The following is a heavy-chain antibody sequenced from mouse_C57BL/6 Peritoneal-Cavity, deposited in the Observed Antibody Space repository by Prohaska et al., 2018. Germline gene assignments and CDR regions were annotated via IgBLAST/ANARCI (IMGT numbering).Heavy chain of an antibody. CDR1: GFSLSTSGMG. D-gene: IGHD1-1*02. Sequence: QVTLKESGPGILQSSQTLSLTCSFSGFSLSTSGMGVSWIRQPSGKGLELLAHIYWDDDKRYNPSLRSRLTISKDTSRNQVFLKITSVDTADTATDYCARTPNYGWFAYWGQGTLVNVSA. J-gene: IGHJ3*01. V-gene: IGHV8-12*01. CDR2: IYWDDDK. CDR3: ARTPNYGWFAY.